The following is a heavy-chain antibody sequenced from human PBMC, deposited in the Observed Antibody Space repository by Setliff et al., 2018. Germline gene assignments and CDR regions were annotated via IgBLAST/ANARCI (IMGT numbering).Heavy chain of an antibody. V-gene: IGHV1-69*05. Sequence: SVKVSCKASGYTFTSYGISWVRQAPGQGLEWMGGIIPIFGTANYAQKFQGRVTITTDESTSTAYMELSSLRSEDTAVYYCARGGVVAYYAFDIWGQGTMVTVSS. J-gene: IGHJ3*02. CDR1: GYTFTSYG. D-gene: IGHD2-8*01. CDR2: IIPIFGTA. CDR3: ARGGVVAYYAFDI.